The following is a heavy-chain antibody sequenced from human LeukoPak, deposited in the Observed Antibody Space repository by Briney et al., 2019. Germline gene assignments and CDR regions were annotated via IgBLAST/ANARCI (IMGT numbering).Heavy chain of an antibody. V-gene: IGHV4-4*07. CDR2: IYSSGST. CDR1: GGSISSYY. D-gene: IGHD3-10*01. Sequence: PSETLSLTCTVSGGSISSYYWSWIRQPAGKGLEWIGRIYSSGSTNYNPSLKSRVTMSVDTSKNQFSLKLSSVTAADTAVYYCARSYGSGSYPWFDPWGQGILVTVSS. CDR3: ARSYGSGSYPWFDP. J-gene: IGHJ5*02.